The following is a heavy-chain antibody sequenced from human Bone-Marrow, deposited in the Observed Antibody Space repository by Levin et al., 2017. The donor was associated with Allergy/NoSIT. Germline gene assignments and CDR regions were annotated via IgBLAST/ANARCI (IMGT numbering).Heavy chain of an antibody. CDR2: INQDGSEK. Sequence: GGSLRLSCVVSGFTFRNSWMDWVRQAPGKGLEWVANINQDGSEKNYVGSVKGRFTISRDNAKNSLYLQMNSLKVEDTAVYYCATADLGWGQGILVTVSS. CDR3: ATADLG. J-gene: IGHJ4*02. V-gene: IGHV3-7*01. CDR1: GFTFRNSW.